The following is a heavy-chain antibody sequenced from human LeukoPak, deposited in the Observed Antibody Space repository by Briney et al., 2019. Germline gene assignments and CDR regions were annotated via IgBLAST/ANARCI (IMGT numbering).Heavy chain of an antibody. CDR1: GYTFTGYY. CDR3: ARAWERYYDFWSGPKMDV. J-gene: IGHJ6*04. CDR2: INPKGGGT. Sequence: ASVKVSCKASGYTFTGYYMHWVRQAPGQGLEWMGWINPKGGGTNYAQKFQGRVTMTRDTSISTAYMELSRLRSDDTAVYYCARAWERYYDFWSGPKMDVWGKGTTVTVSS. D-gene: IGHD3-3*01. V-gene: IGHV1-2*02.